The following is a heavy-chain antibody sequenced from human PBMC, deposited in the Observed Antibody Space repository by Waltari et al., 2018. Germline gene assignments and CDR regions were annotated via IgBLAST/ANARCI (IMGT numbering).Heavy chain of an antibody. V-gene: IGHV4-4*09. CDR2: IFSTGST. J-gene: IGHJ5*02. D-gene: IGHD6-13*01. CDR3: ATSPSSSWYWIDP. Sequence: QVQLQESGPGLVKPSETLSLTCTVSGDSLSKSYFHWIRQPPGNGLEWIGYIFSTGSTIYNPSLKSRVTISVDTSKNQFSLRLTSMTAADTAVYYCATSPSSSWYWIDPWGQGTLVTVSS. CDR1: GDSLSKSY.